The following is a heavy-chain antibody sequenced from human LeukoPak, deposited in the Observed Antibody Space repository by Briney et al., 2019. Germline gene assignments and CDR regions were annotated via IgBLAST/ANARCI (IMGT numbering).Heavy chain of an antibody. V-gene: IGHV1-2*02. CDR3: ARGPPRSIVVVPAAPAGFDY. CDR2: INPNSGGT. Sequence: ASVKVSCMASVYTFTGYYMHWVRQAPGQGLEWMGWINPNSGGTNYAQKFQGRVTMTRDTSISTAYMELSRLRSDDTAVYYCARGPPRSIVVVPAAPAGFDYWGQGTLVTVSS. D-gene: IGHD2-2*01. J-gene: IGHJ4*02. CDR1: VYTFTGYY.